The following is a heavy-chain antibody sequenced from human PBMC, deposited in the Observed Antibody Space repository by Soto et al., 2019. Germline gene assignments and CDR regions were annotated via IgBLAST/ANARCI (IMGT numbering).Heavy chain of an antibody. J-gene: IGHJ4*02. CDR2: ISYDGSNK. CDR3: AGCYYDSSGYYDPCDY. CDR1: GFTFSSYA. V-gene: IGHV3-30-3*01. D-gene: IGHD3-22*01. Sequence: QVQLVESGGGVVQPGKSLRLSCAASGFTFSSYAMHWVRQAPGKGLEWVAVISYDGSNKYYADSVKGRFTISRDNSKNTLYLQMNSLRAEDTAVYYCAGCYYDSSGYYDPCDYWGQGTLVTVAS.